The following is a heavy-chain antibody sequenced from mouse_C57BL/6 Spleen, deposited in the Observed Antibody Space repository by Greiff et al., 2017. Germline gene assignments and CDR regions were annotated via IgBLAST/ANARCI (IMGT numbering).Heavy chain of an antibody. Sequence: QVQLQQPGAELVKPGASVKLSCKASGYTFTSYWMHWVKQRPGQGLEWIGMIHPNSGSTNYNEKFKSKATLTVDKSSSTAYMQLSSLTSEDSAVYYCARKTETSGSYYFDYWGQGTTLTVSS. D-gene: IGHD3-2*02. CDR2: IHPNSGST. V-gene: IGHV1-64*01. CDR3: ARKTETSGSYYFDY. CDR1: GYTFTSYW. J-gene: IGHJ2*01.